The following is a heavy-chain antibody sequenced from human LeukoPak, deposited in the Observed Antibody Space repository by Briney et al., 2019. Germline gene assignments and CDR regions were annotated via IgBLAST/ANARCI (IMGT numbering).Heavy chain of an antibody. CDR1: GFTFSSYA. CDR3: ARGSFDYYYGMDV. V-gene: IGHV3-30-3*01. Sequence: GGSLRLSCAASGFTFSSYAMHWVRQAPGKGLEWVAVISYDGSNKYYADSVKGRFTISRDNSKNTLYLQMSSLRAEDTAVYYCARGSFDYYYGMDVWGQGTTVTVSS. J-gene: IGHJ6*02. CDR2: ISYDGSNK. D-gene: IGHD3-9*01.